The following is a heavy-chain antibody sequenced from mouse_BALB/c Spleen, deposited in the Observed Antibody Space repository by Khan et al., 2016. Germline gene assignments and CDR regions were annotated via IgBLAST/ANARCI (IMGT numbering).Heavy chain of an antibody. CDR3: ASYYYGGSCYDY. CDR2: IHPSDSET. D-gene: IGHD1-1*01. V-gene: IGHV1S82*01. J-gene: IGHJ2*01. Sequence: QVQLQQPGAELVRPGASVKLSCKASGYSFTSYWMNWVKQRPGQGLEWMGMIHPSDSETRLNQKFKDKATLTVDTSSSTAYMQFSSTTSEDSASYNGASYYYGGSCYDYWGQGTTLTVSS. CDR1: GYSFTSYW.